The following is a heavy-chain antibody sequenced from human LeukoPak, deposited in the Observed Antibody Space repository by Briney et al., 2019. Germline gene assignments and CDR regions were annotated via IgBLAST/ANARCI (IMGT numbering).Heavy chain of an antibody. V-gene: IGHV5-51*01. Sequence: GESLKISCKGSGYSFPSNWIGWVRQMPGKGLEWMGIIYPGDSDTRYSPSFQGQVTISADKSISSACLHWSSLKATDTAMYYCATYAGSSSKYFQHWGQGTLVTVSS. CDR3: ATYAGSSSKYFQH. CDR1: GYSFPSNW. J-gene: IGHJ1*01. CDR2: IYPGDSDT. D-gene: IGHD3-10*01.